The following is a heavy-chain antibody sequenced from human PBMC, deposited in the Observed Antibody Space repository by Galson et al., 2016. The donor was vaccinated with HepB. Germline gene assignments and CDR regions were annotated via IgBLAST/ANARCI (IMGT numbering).Heavy chain of an antibody. V-gene: IGHV3-7*01. J-gene: IGHJ3*01. CDR3: ARDPMRFAFDL. CDR2: INPDGSQT. CDR1: GFTFRTSW. Sequence: SLRLCCAASGFTFRTSWLSWVRQPPGKGPEWVANINPDGSQTYYVDSVKGRFNISKYNAKNSLYLRMNSLRANDTAVYYCARDPMRFAFDLWGQGTMVTVSS.